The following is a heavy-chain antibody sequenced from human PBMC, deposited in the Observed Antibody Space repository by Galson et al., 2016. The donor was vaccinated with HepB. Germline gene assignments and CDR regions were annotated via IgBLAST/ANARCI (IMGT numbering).Heavy chain of an antibody. Sequence: SVKVSCKASGYTFTSYAINWVRQAPGQGLEWMGWINTNTGNPTYGQGFTGRFVFSLDTSVRTAYLQVSSLKAEDTAVYYCARDRDIMESWTGYRSPPEHWGQGTLVTVAS. V-gene: IGHV7-4-1*02. D-gene: IGHD3/OR15-3a*01. CDR2: INTNTGNP. CDR3: ARDRDIMESWTGYRSPPEH. J-gene: IGHJ1*01. CDR1: GYTFTSYA.